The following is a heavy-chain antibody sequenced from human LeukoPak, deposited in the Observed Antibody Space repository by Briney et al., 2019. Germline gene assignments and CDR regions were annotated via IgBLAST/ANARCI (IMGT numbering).Heavy chain of an antibody. Sequence: GASVKVSCKASGGTLSSYAISWVRQAPGQGLEWMGRIIPIFGTANYAQKFQGRVTITTDESTSTAYMELSSLRSEDTAVYYCARESEYYDSSGYYGAFDIWGQGTMVTVSS. J-gene: IGHJ3*02. D-gene: IGHD3-22*01. CDR3: ARESEYYDSSGYYGAFDI. CDR2: IIPIFGTA. CDR1: GGTLSSYA. V-gene: IGHV1-69*05.